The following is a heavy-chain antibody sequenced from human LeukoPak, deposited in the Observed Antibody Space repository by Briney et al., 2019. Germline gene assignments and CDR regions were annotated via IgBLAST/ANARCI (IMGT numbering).Heavy chain of an antibody. Sequence: SETLSLTCTVAGGSIFTTSYYWDWIRQCPGKGLEWIGSIYYSGSAYHSPSLKSRLTVSVDTSKNQFSLRLTSVTAADTAVYYCARRVAVAGRNHFDDWGQGTLVTVSS. V-gene: IGHV4-39*01. J-gene: IGHJ4*02. D-gene: IGHD6-19*01. CDR3: ARRVAVAGRNHFDD. CDR1: GGSIFTTSYY. CDR2: IYYSGSA.